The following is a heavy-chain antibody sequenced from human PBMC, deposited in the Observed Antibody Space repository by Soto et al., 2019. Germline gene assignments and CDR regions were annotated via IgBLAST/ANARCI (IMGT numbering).Heavy chain of an antibody. D-gene: IGHD3-16*01. CDR2: INGYNGNT. CDR1: GYTFTSYG. Sequence: QVQFVQSGAEVKKPGASVKVSCKASGYTFTSYGITWVRQAPGQGLEWLGWINGYNGNTNYAQKLQGRVTMTTDTSTSTAYMELRSLRSDDTAVYYCARMGDVPYYYYGMDVWGQGTTVTVSS. V-gene: IGHV1-18*01. CDR3: ARMGDVPYYYYGMDV. J-gene: IGHJ6*02.